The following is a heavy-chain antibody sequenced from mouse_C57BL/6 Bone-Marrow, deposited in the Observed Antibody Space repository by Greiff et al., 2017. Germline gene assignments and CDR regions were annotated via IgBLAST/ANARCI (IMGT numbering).Heavy chain of an antibody. CDR1: GYTFTDYY. Sequence: EVQLQPSGPELVKPGASVKISCKASGYTFTDYYLNWVPQSHGKSLEWIGDINPNNGGTSYNQKLKGKATLTVEQSSSTAYMELRSLTSEDSAFYYCTRDYYVSSWYFDYWGQGTILTVSS. CDR2: INPNNGGT. V-gene: IGHV1-26*01. CDR3: TRDYYVSSWYFDY. J-gene: IGHJ2*01. D-gene: IGHD1-1*01.